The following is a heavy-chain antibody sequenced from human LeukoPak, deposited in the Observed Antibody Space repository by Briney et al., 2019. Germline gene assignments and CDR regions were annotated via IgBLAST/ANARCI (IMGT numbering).Heavy chain of an antibody. CDR2: IYYSGSA. V-gene: IGHV4-39*01. CDR1: DGSISSSSYY. J-gene: IGHJ4*02. CDR3: ARISGCGYYFDY. Sequence: PSEPQTLTCTASDGSISSSSYYWGWIRQHPGKGLGWIGSIYYSGSAYYNPSLKSRVTMSVDTSKNQLSLKLSSVTAADTAVYYCARISGCGYYFDYWGQGTLVTVSS. D-gene: IGHD3-9*01.